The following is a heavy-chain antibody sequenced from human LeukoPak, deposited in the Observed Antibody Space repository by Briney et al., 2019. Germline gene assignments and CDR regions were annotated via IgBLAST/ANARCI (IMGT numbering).Heavy chain of an antibody. D-gene: IGHD2-15*01. V-gene: IGHV3-23*01. Sequence: QPGGSLRLSCAASGFTFNNCAMTWVRQAPGKGLEWVSSITASGGSTYYADSVKGRFTISRDDSKNTLYLQMNSLRGEDTAVYYCAKGGGGGSFDYWGQGSLVTVSS. CDR2: ITASGGST. CDR1: GFTFNNCA. J-gene: IGHJ4*02. CDR3: AKGGGGGSFDY.